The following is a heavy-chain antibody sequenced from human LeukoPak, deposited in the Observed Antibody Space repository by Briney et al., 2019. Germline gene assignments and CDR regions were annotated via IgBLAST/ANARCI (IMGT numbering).Heavy chain of an antibody. D-gene: IGHD3-3*01. CDR2: IKQDGSEK. CDR3: ARDPSSDFWSGYYYYYYYYMDV. V-gene: IGHV3-7*01. Sequence: PGGSLRLSCAASGFTFSSYWMSWVRQAPGKGLEWVANIKQDGSEKYYVDSVKGRSTFSRDNAKNSLYLQMNSLRAEDTAVYYCARDPSSDFWSGYYYYYYYYMDVWGKGTTVTVSS. J-gene: IGHJ6*03. CDR1: GFTFSSYW.